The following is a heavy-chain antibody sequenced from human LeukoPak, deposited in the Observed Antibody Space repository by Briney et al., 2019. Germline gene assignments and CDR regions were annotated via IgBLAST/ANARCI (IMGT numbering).Heavy chain of an antibody. Sequence: SETLSLTCTVSGGSISSSTYYWGWIRQPPGKGLEWIGIIYYSGSTYYNPSLKSRVTISVDTSKNQFSLKLSSVTAADTAVYYCARDVVLIKPKPLLCHYYMDVWGKGTTVTISS. J-gene: IGHJ6*03. CDR1: GGSISSSTYY. D-gene: IGHD3-22*01. CDR2: IYYSGST. CDR3: ARDVVLIKPKPLLCHYYMDV. V-gene: IGHV4-39*07.